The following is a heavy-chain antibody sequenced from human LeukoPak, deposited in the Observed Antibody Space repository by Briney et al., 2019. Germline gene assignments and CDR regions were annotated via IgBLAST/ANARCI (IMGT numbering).Heavy chain of an antibody. CDR1: GFTFSSYA. V-gene: IGHV3-23*01. CDR3: AGYCSTTTCYSPPNWFDP. Sequence: GGSLRLSCAASGFTFSSYAMSWVRQAPGKGLEWVSTISSSGGTTYYADSVKGRFTISRDNSKNTLYLQMNSLRAEDTAVYYCAGYCSTTTCYSPPNWFDPWGQGTLVTVSS. J-gene: IGHJ5*02. CDR2: ISSSGGTT. D-gene: IGHD2-2*01.